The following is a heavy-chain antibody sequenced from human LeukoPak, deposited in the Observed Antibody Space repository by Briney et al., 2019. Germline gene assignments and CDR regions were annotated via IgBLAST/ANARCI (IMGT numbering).Heavy chain of an antibody. Sequence: GGSLRLSCAASGFTFSSHVISWVRQTPGKGLEWVSAINPRSGRTYYADSVKGRFSISRDNSKNTLYLQINSLRAEDTAVYYCARSSITMVRGVIKSTTSWYHYYNMDVWGKGTTVTVSS. V-gene: IGHV3-23*01. CDR3: ARSSITMVRGVIKSTTSWYHYYNMDV. CDR1: GFTFSSHV. J-gene: IGHJ6*03. CDR2: INPRSGRT. D-gene: IGHD3-10*01.